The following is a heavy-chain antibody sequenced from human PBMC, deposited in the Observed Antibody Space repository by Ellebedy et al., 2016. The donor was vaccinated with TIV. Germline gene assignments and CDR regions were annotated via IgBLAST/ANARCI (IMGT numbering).Heavy chain of an antibody. J-gene: IGHJ4*02. Sequence: GESLKISCAASGFTFGCCAMSWVRQAPGKGLEWVANINQEGSDKSYVDSVKGRFTISRDNAKSSLYLQMNSLRAEDTAVYYCARGGATSSRYWRNWGQGALVTVSS. D-gene: IGHD2-2*01. CDR1: GFTFGCCA. CDR2: INQEGSDK. CDR3: ARGGATSSRYWRN. V-gene: IGHV3-7*01.